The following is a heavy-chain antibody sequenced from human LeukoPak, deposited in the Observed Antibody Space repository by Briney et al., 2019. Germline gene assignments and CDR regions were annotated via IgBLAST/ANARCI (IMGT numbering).Heavy chain of an antibody. CDR3: ARDASNYDILTGYYQTPYYFDY. J-gene: IGHJ4*02. V-gene: IGHV3-7*01. D-gene: IGHD3-9*01. CDR2: IKQDGSEK. CDR1: GFTFSSYW. Sequence: PGRSLRLSCAASGFTFSSYWMSWVRQAPGKGLEWVANIKQDGSEKYYVDSVKGRFTISRDNAKNSLYLQMNSLRAEDTAVYYCARDASNYDILTGYYQTPYYFDYWGQGTLVTVSS.